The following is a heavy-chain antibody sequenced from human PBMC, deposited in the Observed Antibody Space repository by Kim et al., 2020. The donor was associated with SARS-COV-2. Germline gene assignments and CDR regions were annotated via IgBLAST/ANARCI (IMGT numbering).Heavy chain of an antibody. CDR1: GGSISSSNW. V-gene: IGHV4-4*02. CDR3: ARGPLGKFGSGTLLYYYDSSGSWGI. Sequence: SETLSLTCAVSGGSISSSNWWSWVRQPPGKGLEWIGEIYHSGSTNYNPSLKSRVTISVDKSKNQFSLKLSSVTAADTAVYYCARGPLGKFGSGTLLYYYDSSGSWGIWGQGTMVTVSS. CDR2: IYHSGST. D-gene: IGHD3-22*01. J-gene: IGHJ3*02.